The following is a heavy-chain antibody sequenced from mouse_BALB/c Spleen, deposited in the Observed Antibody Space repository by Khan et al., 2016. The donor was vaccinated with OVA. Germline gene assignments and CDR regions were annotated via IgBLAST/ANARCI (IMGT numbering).Heavy chain of an antibody. J-gene: IGHJ4*01. Sequence: QVQLKQSGPGLVAPSQSLSITCTVSGFSLTSYGVHWVRQPPGKGLEWLVVIWSDGKTTYNLTLKSRLSISQDNSKSQVFLKMNSLQTDDTAMYYCARNTHMITTGFDYWGQGTSVTVSA. D-gene: IGHD2-4*01. CDR3: ARNTHMITTGFDY. CDR1: GFSLTSYG. CDR2: IWSDGKT. V-gene: IGHV2-6*02.